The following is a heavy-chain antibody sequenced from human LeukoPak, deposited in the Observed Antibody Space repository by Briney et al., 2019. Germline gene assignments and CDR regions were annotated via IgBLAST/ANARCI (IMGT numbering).Heavy chain of an antibody. CDR2: IIPILGIA. D-gene: IGHD3-22*01. J-gene: IGHJ4*02. CDR3: ARANPYYYDSSGYNY. Sequence: GASVKVSCKASGGTFSSYAISWVRQAPGQGLEWMGRIIPILGIANYAQKFQGRVTITADKFTSTAYMELSSLRSEDTAVYYCARANPYYYDSSGYNYWGQGTLVTVSS. CDR1: GGTFSSYA. V-gene: IGHV1-69*04.